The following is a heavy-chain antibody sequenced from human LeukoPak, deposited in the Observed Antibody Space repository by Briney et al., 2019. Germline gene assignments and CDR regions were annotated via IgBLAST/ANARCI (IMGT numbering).Heavy chain of an antibody. D-gene: IGHD3-22*01. V-gene: IGHV4-30-4*08. Sequence: PSETLSLTCTVSGGSISSGDYYWSWIRQPPGKGLEWIGYIYYSGSTYYNPSLKSRVTISVDTSKNQFSLKLSSVTAADTAVYYCARDPRRPATYYYDSSGYKDAFDIWGQGTMVTVSS. J-gene: IGHJ3*02. CDR1: GGSISSGDYY. CDR3: ARDPRRPATYYYDSSGYKDAFDI. CDR2: IYYSGST.